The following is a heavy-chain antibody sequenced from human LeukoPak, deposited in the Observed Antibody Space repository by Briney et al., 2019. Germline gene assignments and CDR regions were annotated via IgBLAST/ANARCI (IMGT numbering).Heavy chain of an antibody. CDR1: GDSVSGYY. J-gene: IGHJ4*02. CDR2: IHSSGST. D-gene: IGHD6-19*01. Sequence: PSETLSLTCGVSGDSVSGYYWSWLRRPPEKGLAWVGYIHSSGSTNYSPSLKSRLALSVDTSKNQFSLNLNSVTAADTAVYYCARERSSGWTYFVYWGQGTLVTVSS. V-gene: IGHV4-59*02. CDR3: ARERSSGWTYFVY.